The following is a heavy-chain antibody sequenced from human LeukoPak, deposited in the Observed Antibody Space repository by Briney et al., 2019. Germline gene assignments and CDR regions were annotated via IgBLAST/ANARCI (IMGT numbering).Heavy chain of an antibody. CDR1: GGSISSYY. CDR3: ARDYGSGSYYNFHDAFDI. V-gene: IGHV4-59*01. CDR2: IYYSGST. D-gene: IGHD3-10*01. Sequence: SETLSLTCTVSGGSISSYYWSWIRQPPGKGLEWIGYIYYSGSTNYNPSLKSRVTISVDTSKNQFSLQLSSVTAADTAVYYCARDYGSGSYYNFHDAFDIWGQGTMVTVSS. J-gene: IGHJ3*02.